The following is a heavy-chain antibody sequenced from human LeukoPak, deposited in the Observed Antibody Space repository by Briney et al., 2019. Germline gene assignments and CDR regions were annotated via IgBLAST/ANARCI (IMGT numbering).Heavy chain of an antibody. CDR3: AGDRNSDWYSPLDY. CDR2: ITATGDTA. J-gene: IGHJ4*02. D-gene: IGHD6-19*01. V-gene: IGHV3-23*01. Sequence: GGSLRLSCVASGFTFTKCAMSWIRQVPGKGLEWVAIITATGDTAYYADSVKGRFTISRDNSRNTVYMQMDSLRAEDTAIYYCAGDRNSDWYSPLDYWGRGSQVTVSP. CDR1: GFTFTKCA.